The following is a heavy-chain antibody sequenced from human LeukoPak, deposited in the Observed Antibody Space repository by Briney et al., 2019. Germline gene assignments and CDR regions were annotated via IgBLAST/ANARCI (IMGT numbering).Heavy chain of an antibody. J-gene: IGHJ3*02. Sequence: ASVKVSCKASGYTFTSYYMHWVRQAPGQGLEWMGWINPNSGGTNYAQKFQGRVTMTRDTSISTAYMELSRLRSDDTAVYYCARWAAAGPSYDAFDIWGQGTMVSVSS. D-gene: IGHD6-13*01. CDR1: GYTFTSYY. CDR3: ARWAAAGPSYDAFDI. CDR2: INPNSGGT. V-gene: IGHV1-2*02.